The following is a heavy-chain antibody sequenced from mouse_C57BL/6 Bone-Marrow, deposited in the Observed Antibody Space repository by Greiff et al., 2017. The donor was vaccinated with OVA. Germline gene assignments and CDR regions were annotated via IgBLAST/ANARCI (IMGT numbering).Heavy chain of an antibody. Sequence: EVQLQQSGGGLVKPGGSLKLSCAASGFTFSSYAMSWVRQTPEKRLEWVATISDGGSYTYYPDNVKGRFTISRDNAKNNLYLQMSHLKSEDTARYYCARDGYYSYYAMDYWGQGTSVTVSS. V-gene: IGHV5-4*01. CDR1: GFTFSSYA. D-gene: IGHD2-3*01. J-gene: IGHJ4*01. CDR3: ARDGYYSYYAMDY. CDR2: ISDGGSYT.